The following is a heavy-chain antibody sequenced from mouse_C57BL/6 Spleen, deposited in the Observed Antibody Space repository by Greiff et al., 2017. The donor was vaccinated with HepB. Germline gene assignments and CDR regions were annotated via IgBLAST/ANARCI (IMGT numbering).Heavy chain of an antibody. D-gene: IGHD1-1*01. CDR3: AREDIKKGGYFDV. Sequence: EVQVVESEGGLVQPGSSMKLSCTASGFTFSDYYMAWVRQVPEKGLEWVANINYDGSSTYYLDSLKSRFIISRDNAKNILYLQMSSLKSEDTATYYCAREDIKKGGYFDVWGTGTTVTVSS. J-gene: IGHJ1*03. CDR1: GFTFSDYY. V-gene: IGHV5-16*01. CDR2: INYDGSST.